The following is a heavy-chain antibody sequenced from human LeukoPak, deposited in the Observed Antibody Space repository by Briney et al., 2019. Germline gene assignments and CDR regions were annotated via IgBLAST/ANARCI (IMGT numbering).Heavy chain of an antibody. J-gene: IGHJ4*02. CDR2: ISGSGGST. V-gene: IGHV3-23*01. CDR3: AKPLSSLDY. CDR1: GFTFDDYG. Sequence: GGSLRLSCAASGFTFDDYGMSWVRHAPGKGLEWVSAISGSGGSTYYADSVKGRFTISRDNSKNTLYLQMNSLRAEDTAVYYCAKPLSSLDYWGQGTLVTVSS.